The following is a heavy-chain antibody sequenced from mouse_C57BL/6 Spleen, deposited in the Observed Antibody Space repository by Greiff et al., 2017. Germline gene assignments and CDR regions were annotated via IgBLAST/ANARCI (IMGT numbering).Heavy chain of an antibody. V-gene: IGHV3-6*01. CDR1: GYSITSGYY. J-gene: IGHJ1*03. D-gene: IGHD2-2*01. CDR2: ISYDGSN. CDR3: ARGGYYRYFDV. Sequence: EVKVEESGPGLVKPSQSLSLTCSVTGYSITSGYYWNWIRQFPGNKLEWMGYISYDGSNNYNPSLKNRISITRDTSKNQFFLKLNSVTTEDTATYYCARGGYYRYFDVWGTGTTVTVSS.